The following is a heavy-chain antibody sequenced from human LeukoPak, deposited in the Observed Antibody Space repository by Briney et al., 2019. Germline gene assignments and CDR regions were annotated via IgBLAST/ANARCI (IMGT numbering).Heavy chain of an antibody. D-gene: IGHD3-10*01. CDR1: GFTVSSNY. CDR2: IYSGGST. CDR3: VRVPSFGDGMDV. Sequence: GGSLRLSCAASGFTVSSNYMSWVRQAPGKGLEWVSIIYSGGSTYYADSVKSRFTISRDNSKNTLYLQMNSLRAEDTAVYYCVRVPSFGDGMDVWGQGTTVTVSS. V-gene: IGHV3-53*01. J-gene: IGHJ6*02.